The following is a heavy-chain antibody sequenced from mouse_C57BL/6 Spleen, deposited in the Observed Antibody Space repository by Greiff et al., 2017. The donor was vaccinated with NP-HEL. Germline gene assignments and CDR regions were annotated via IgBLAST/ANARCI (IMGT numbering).Heavy chain of an antibody. D-gene: IGHD1-1*01. J-gene: IGHJ1*03. CDR3: AKRGDYYGSSYGYFDV. V-gene: IGHV2-9*01. Sequence: VKLKESGPGLVAPSQSLSISCTVSGFSLTSYGVDWVRQPPGKGLEWLGVIWGGGSTNTNSALMSKLTVNRDNSKSQGFLKMNSLQTDDTAMYYCAKRGDYYGSSYGYFDVWGTGTTVTVSS. CDR2: IWGGGST. CDR1: GFSLTSYG.